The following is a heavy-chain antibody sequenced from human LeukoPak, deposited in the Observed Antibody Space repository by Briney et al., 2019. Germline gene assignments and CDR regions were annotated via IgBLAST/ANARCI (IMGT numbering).Heavy chain of an antibody. CDR3: ARDWSGLSTSNDC. Sequence: PGGSLRLSCAASGFTFSSYEMNWVRQAPGKGLEWVSFITSSGNTMYYADSVKGRFSISRDNAKNSLELQVNSLRAEDTAVYYCARDWSGLSTSNDCWGQGTLVTVSS. CDR2: ITSSGNTM. CDR1: GFTFSSYE. D-gene: IGHD3-3*01. V-gene: IGHV3-48*03. J-gene: IGHJ4*02.